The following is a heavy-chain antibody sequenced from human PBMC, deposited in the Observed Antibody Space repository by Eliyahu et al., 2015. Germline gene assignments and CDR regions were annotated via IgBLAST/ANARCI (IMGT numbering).Heavy chain of an antibody. V-gene: IGHV3-9*01. D-gene: IGHD2/OR15-2a*01. J-gene: IGHJ4*02. Sequence: VQLVESGGGLVQPGKSLRLSCAASGFTFDDYAMHWVRQVPGKGLGWVXGINWNGGSIGYEDSVKGRFTISRDNAKKSLYLQMNSLRPEDTALYFCARDNGRGEYFDFWGQGTRVTVSS. CDR1: GFTFDDYA. CDR2: INWNGGSI. CDR3: ARDNGRGEYFDF.